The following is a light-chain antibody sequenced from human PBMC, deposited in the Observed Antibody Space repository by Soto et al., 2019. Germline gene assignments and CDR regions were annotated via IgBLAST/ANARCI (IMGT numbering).Light chain of an antibody. J-gene: IGKJ4*01. CDR2: AAS. V-gene: IGKV1-39*01. CDR1: QSISSY. Sequence: IQMTQSPSSLSASVGDRVTITCRASQSISSYLNWYQQKPGKAPKLLIYAASTLQSGVPSRFSGSGSGTDFTLTISCLQSEDFATYYCQQYYSYPTFGGGTKVDIK. CDR3: QQYYSYPT.